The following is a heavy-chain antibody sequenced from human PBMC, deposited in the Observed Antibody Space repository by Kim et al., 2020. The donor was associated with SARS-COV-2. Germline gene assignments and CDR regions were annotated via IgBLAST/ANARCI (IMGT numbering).Heavy chain of an antibody. CDR2: ISAYNGNT. CDR3: ARPNRVLRYFDWLLIPRVDDAFDI. V-gene: IGHV1-18*04. D-gene: IGHD3-9*01. CDR1: GYTFTSYG. Sequence: ASVKVSCKASGYTFTSYGISWVRQAPGQGLEWMGWISAYNGNTNYAQKLQGRVTMTTDTSTSTAYMELRSLRSDDTAVYYCARPNRVLRYFDWLLIPRVDDAFDIWGQGTMVTVSS. J-gene: IGHJ3*02.